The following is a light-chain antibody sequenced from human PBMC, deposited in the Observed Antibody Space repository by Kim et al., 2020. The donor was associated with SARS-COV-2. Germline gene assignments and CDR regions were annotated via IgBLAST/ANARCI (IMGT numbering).Light chain of an antibody. CDR1: RSNIGSNS. V-gene: IGLV1-44*01. CDR2: SYS. CDR3: ATWDDSLNGWV. J-gene: IGLJ3*02. Sequence: QSVLTQPPSTSATPGQRVTISCSGSRSNIGSNSVNWYQQLPGAAPKLLIYSYSQRPSGVPDRFSGSKSGTSASLAISGLQSEDEADYYCATWDDSLNGWVFGGGTQLTVL.